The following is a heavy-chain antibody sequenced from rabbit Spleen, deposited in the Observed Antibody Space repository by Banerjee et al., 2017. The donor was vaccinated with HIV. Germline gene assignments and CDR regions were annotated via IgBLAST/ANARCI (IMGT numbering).Heavy chain of an antibody. Sequence: QEQLVESGGGLVQPGGSLKLSCKASGFDFSNYGVSWVRQTPGKGLEWIGYIDPIFGRTYYASWVDGRFTISSHNAQNTLYLQLNSLTAADTATYFCVRDLGYDDYSEKGSFNLWGHGTLVTVS. CDR1: GFDFSNYG. V-gene: IGHV1S47*01. J-gene: IGHJ4*01. CDR3: VRDLGYDDYSEKGSFNL. D-gene: IGHD2-1*01. CDR2: IDPIFGRT.